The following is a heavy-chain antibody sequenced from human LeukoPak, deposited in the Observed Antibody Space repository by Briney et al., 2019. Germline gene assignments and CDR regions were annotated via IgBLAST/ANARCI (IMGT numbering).Heavy chain of an antibody. CDR1: GCTFSSYA. V-gene: IGHV1-69*04. CDR2: IIPILGIA. J-gene: IGHJ6*02. CDR3: ARGLRYYGMDV. Sequence: ASVKVSCKASGCTFSSYAISWVRQAPGQGLEWMGRIIPILGIANYAQKFQGRVTITADKSTSTAYMELSSLRSEDTAVYYCARGLRYYGMDVWGQGTTVTVSS.